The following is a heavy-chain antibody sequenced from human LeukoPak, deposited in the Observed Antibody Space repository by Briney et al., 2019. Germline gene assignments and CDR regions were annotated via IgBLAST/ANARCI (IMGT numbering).Heavy chain of an antibody. CDR1: GYSFNSYW. J-gene: IGHJ4*02. V-gene: IGHV5-51*01. D-gene: IGHD6-19*01. Sequence: GESLKISCKGSGYSFNSYWIGWVRQMPGKGLGWMGIIFPGDSDTRYSPSFQGQVTISADKSISTAYLQWSSLKASDTAMYYCARESGYSSGWYPYWGQGTLVTVSS. CDR2: IFPGDSDT. CDR3: ARESGYSSGWYPY.